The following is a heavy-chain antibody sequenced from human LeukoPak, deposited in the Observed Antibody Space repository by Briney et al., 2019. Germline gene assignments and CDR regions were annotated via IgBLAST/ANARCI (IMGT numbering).Heavy chain of an antibody. CDR3: ARNNSNGFDF. J-gene: IGHJ4*02. CDR2: IFQSVST. V-gene: IGHV4-38-2*02. Sequence: SETLSLTCTVSGYSLSGGYFWGWIRPPPGKGLEWIGTIFQSVSTYYNPSLKSRVTTSVDTSKNQFSLKLSSVTAADTAVYYCARNNSNGFDFWSQGTLVTVSS. D-gene: IGHD6-19*01. CDR1: GYSLSGGYF.